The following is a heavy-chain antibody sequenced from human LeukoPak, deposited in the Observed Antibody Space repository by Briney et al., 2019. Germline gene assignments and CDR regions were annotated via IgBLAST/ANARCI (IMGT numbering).Heavy chain of an antibody. CDR3: ASVPTRYSSSWLHDY. Sequence: ASVKVSCKASGYTFTGYYMHWVRQAPGQGLEWMGWINPNSGGTNYAQKFQGRVTMTRDTSISTAYMELSRLRSDDTAVYYCASVPTRYSSSWLHDYWGQGTLVTVSS. J-gene: IGHJ4*02. D-gene: IGHD6-13*01. CDR2: INPNSGGT. CDR1: GYTFTGYY. V-gene: IGHV1-2*02.